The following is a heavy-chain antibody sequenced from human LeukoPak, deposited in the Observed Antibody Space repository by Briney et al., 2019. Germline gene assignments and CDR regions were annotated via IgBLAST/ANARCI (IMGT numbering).Heavy chain of an antibody. J-gene: IGHJ4*02. CDR2: VSYDGSNK. V-gene: IGHV3-30*18. CDR3: AKAETMTQRGYFDY. D-gene: IGHD1-1*01. CDR1: GVTFSKYG. Sequence: GGTLRLSCAASGVTFSKYGMQWVCQAPGKGQERVAGVSYDGSNKYYADSVKGRFTISRDNSKNTLSLQMSSLRAEDTAVYYCAKAETMTQRGYFDYWGQGTLVTVSS.